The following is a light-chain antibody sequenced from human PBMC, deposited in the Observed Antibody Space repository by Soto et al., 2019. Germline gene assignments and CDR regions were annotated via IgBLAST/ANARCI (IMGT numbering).Light chain of an antibody. Sequence: QSVLTQPASVSGSPGQSITMSCTGASSDIGGYNYVSWYQHHPGEAPKLLIYDVTNRPSGVSNRFTASKSGNTASLTISGLQAEDEADYYCSSYTTRNTVLFGGGTKLT. J-gene: IGLJ2*01. V-gene: IGLV2-14*01. CDR3: SSYTTRNTVL. CDR2: DVT. CDR1: SSDIGGYNY.